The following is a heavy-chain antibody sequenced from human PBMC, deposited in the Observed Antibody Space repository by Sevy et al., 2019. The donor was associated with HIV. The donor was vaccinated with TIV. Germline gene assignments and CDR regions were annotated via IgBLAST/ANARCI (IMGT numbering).Heavy chain of an antibody. D-gene: IGHD2-15*01. CDR1: GFTFSSYA. V-gene: IGHV3-23*01. CDR3: AKVREVVVAATRAPLVFDY. CDR2: ISGSGGST. Sequence: GGSLRLSCAASGFTFSSYAMSWVRQAPGKGLEWVSAISGSGGSTYYADSVKGRFTISRDNSKNTLYLLMISLRAEETAVNYGAKVREVVVAATRAPLVFDYWGQGTLVTVSS. J-gene: IGHJ4*02.